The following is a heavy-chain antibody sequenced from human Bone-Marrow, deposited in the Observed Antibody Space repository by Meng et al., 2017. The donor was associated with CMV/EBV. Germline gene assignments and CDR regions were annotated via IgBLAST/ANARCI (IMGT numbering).Heavy chain of an antibody. J-gene: IGHJ6*02. Sequence: SVKVSCKASGGTFSSYAISWVRQAPGQGLEWMGGIIPIFGTANYAQKFQGRVTITTDESTSTAFMELSSMRSEDTAVYYCARDRSFREQLRPYYYGMDVCGQGTTITVSS. CDR1: GGTFSSYA. V-gene: IGHV1-69*05. CDR3: ARDRSFREQLRPYYYGMDV. D-gene: IGHD6-6*01. CDR2: IIPIFGTA.